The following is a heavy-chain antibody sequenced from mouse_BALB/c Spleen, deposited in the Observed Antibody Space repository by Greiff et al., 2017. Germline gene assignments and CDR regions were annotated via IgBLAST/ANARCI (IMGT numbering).Heavy chain of an antibody. CDR1: GFSLTSYG. D-gene: IGHD1-1*01. CDR3: ASSYDYGSNYAMDY. CDR2: IWSDGST. V-gene: IGHV2-6-2*01. J-gene: IGHJ4*01. Sequence: VKLVESGPDLVAPSQSLSITCTVSGFSLTSYGVHWVRQPPGKGLEWLVVIWSDGSTTYNSALKSRLSISKDNSKSQVFLKMNSLQTDDTAMYYCASSYDYGSNYAMDYWGQGTSVTVSS.